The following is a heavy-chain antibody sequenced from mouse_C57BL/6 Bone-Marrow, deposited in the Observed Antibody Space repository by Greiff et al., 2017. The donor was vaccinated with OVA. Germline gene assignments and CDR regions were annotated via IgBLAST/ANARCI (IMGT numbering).Heavy chain of an antibody. V-gene: IGHV1-52*01. CDR1: GYTFTSYW. CDR3: LAYYSNYDWYFDV. Sequence: QVQLKQPGAELVRPGSSVKLSCKASGYTFTSYWLHWVKQRPIQGLEWIGNIDPSDSETHYNQKFKDKATLTVDKSSSTDYMQLSSLTSEDSAVYACLAYYSNYDWYFDVWGTGTTVTGSS. CDR2: IDPSDSET. D-gene: IGHD2-5*01. J-gene: IGHJ1*03.